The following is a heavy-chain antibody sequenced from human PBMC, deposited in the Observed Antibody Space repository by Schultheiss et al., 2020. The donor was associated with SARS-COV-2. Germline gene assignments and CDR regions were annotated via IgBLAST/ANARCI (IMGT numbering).Heavy chain of an antibody. V-gene: IGHV3-74*01. J-gene: IGHJ6*02. CDR2: INSDGSST. D-gene: IGHD3-22*01. Sequence: GGSLRLSCAASGFTFSSYAMHWVRQAPGKGLVWVSRINSDGSSTSYADSVKGRFTISRDNAKNTLYLQMNSLRAEDTAVYYCARAYYYDSSGYDDYYYGMDVWGQGTTVTVSS. CDR1: GFTFSSYA. CDR3: ARAYYYDSSGYDDYYYGMDV.